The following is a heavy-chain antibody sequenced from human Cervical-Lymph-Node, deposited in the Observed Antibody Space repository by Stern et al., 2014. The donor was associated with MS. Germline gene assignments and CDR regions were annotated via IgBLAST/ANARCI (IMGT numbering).Heavy chain of an antibody. CDR3: ARVHTASSHAFDI. V-gene: IGHV1-69*01. CDR2: ISPIFGTA. CDR1: GGSFSNYA. J-gene: IGHJ3*02. D-gene: IGHD5-18*01. Sequence: VQLVESGAEVKKPGSSVKVSCKASGGSFSNYAISWVRQAPGQGLEWMGGISPIFGTANYAQKFQGRVTITADASTSTAYMELSSLRSEDTAVYYCARVHTASSHAFDIWGQGTLVTVSS.